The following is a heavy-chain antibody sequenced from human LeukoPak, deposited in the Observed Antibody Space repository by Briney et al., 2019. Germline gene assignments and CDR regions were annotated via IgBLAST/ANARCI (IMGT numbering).Heavy chain of an antibody. CDR3: ARQESISDAFDI. D-gene: IGHD3-3*02. V-gene: IGHV5-51*01. Sequence: GESLKISCQGSGYSFISYWIGWVRQMPGKGLEWMGIIYSGDSDTRYSPSFQGQVTISADKSISTAYLQWSSLKASDTAMYYCARQESISDAFDIWGQGTMVTVSS. CDR1: GYSFISYW. J-gene: IGHJ3*02. CDR2: IYSGDSDT.